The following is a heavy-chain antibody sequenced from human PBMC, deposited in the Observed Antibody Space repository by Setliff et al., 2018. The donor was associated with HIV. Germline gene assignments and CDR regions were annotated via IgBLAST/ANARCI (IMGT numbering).Heavy chain of an antibody. CDR3: YYCAKDKTSTWYGGIDF. D-gene: IGHD6-13*01. J-gene: IGHJ4*02. V-gene: IGHV1-2*02. Sequence: ASVKVSCKTSGYIFTDYYMHWVRQAPGQGLEWMGWINPNSGDTNYAQKFQGRATMTRDTSITTAYMELKWLRSDDTADTAVYYCAKDKTSTWYGGIDFWGQGTRVTVPQ. CDR1: GYIFTDYY. CDR2: INPNSGDT.